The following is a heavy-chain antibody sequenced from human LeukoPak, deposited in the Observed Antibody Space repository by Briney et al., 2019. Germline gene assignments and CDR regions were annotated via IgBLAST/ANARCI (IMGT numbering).Heavy chain of an antibody. D-gene: IGHD3-22*01. Sequence: PGGSLRLSCAASGFTFSSYEMNWVRQAPEEGLEWISYISSSGSTVYYADSVKGRFTISRDNAKNSLYLQMNSLRAEDTAVYYCARAHYYDSSAFDYWGQGTLVTVSS. V-gene: IGHV3-48*03. J-gene: IGHJ4*02. CDR3: ARAHYYDSSAFDY. CDR2: ISSSGSTV. CDR1: GFTFSSYE.